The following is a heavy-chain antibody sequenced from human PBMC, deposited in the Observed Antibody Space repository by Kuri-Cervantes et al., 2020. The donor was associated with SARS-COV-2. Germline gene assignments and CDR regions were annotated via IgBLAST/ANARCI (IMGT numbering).Heavy chain of an antibody. CDR1: GFTFSSYG. D-gene: IGHD1-7*01. CDR2: IRYDGSNK. J-gene: IGHJ4*02. CDR3: AKEERITGTPWDY. V-gene: IGHV3-30*02. Sequence: GESLKISCAAPGFTFSSYGMHWVRQAPGKGLEWVAFIRYDGSNKYYADSVKGRFTISRDNSKNTLYLQMNSLRAEDTAVYYCAKEERITGTPWDYWGQGTLVTVSS.